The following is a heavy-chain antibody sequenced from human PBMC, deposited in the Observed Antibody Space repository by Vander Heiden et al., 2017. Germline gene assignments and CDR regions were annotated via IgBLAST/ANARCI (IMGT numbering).Heavy chain of an antibody. V-gene: IGHV3-23*01. CDR1: GFTFDSYA. Sequence: AASGFTFDSYAMSWVRLAPGKGLEWVAAISGNGVKTFYGDSVKGRFTISRDNSKDMLYLQMNSLKVEDTALYFCGKAGRHCSSATCNDYTNWLDPWGQGTRVSVSS. J-gene: IGHJ5*02. D-gene: IGHD2-2*01. CDR3: GKAGRHCSSATCNDYTNWLDP. CDR2: ISGNGVKT.